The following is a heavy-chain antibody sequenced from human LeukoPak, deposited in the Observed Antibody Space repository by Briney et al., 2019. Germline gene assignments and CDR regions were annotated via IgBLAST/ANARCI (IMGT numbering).Heavy chain of an antibody. D-gene: IGHD5-18*01. CDR1: GYTFTSYY. Sequence: ASVKVSCKASGYTFTSYYMHWVRQAPGQGLEWMGIINPSGGSTSYAQKFQGRVTMTRDTSTSTVYMELGSLRSEDTAVYYCAASPFTAMVYYWGQGTLVTVSS. CDR3: AASPFTAMVYY. V-gene: IGHV1-46*01. CDR2: INPSGGST. J-gene: IGHJ4*02.